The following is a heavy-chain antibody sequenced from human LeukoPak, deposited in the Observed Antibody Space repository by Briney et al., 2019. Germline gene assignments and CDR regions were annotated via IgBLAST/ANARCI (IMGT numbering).Heavy chain of an antibody. J-gene: IGHJ4*02. D-gene: IGHD3-10*01. CDR3: ARDNGVESFDY. Sequence: GGSLRLSCAASGFAFNNYWMHWVRQAPGKGLVWVSRVNGDVSITTYADSVKGRFTISRDNAKNTLYLQMNSLRAEDTAVYFCARDNGVESFDYWGQGTLVTVFS. CDR1: GFAFNNYW. CDR2: VNGDVSIT. V-gene: IGHV3-74*03.